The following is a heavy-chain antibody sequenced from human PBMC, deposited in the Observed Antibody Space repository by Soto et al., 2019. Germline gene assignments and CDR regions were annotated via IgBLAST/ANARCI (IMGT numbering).Heavy chain of an antibody. Sequence: SEPLSLTCTVSGGSISNHYWSWIRQPPGKGLEWIGYIYYSGSTNYNPSLKSRVTISVDTSKNQFSLKLSSVTAADTAVYYCARRWGTTFDYWGQGTLVTVSS. V-gene: IGHV4-59*08. D-gene: IGHD3-16*01. J-gene: IGHJ4*02. CDR3: ARRWGTTFDY. CDR2: IYYSGST. CDR1: GGSISNHY.